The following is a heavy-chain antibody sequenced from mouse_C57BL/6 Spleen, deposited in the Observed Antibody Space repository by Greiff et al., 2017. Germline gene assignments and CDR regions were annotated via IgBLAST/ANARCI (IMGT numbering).Heavy chain of an antibody. CDR2: IWTGGGT. CDR3: ARVYYGYDGTPYYAMDY. J-gene: IGHJ4*01. Sequence: VQLKQSGPGLVAPSQSLSITCAVSGFSLTSYAISWVRQPPGKGLEWLGVIWTGGGTNYNSALKSRLSINKDNSKSQVFLKMNSLQTDDTARYYCARVYYGYDGTPYYAMDYWGQGTSVTVSS. CDR1: GFSLTSYA. V-gene: IGHV2-9-1*01. D-gene: IGHD2-2*01.